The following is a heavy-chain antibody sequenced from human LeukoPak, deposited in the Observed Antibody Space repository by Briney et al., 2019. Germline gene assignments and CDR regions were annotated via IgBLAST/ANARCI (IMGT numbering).Heavy chain of an antibody. CDR3: ARAKIERTGIAAAGDY. Sequence: SETLSLTCTVSGGSISSGGYYWSWIRQHPGKGLEWIGYIYYSGSTYYNPSLKSRVTISVDTSKNQFSLKLSSVTAADTAVYYCARAKIERTGIAAAGDYWGQGTLVTVSS. CDR2: IYYSGST. CDR1: GGSISSGGYY. V-gene: IGHV4-31*03. J-gene: IGHJ4*02. D-gene: IGHD6-13*01.